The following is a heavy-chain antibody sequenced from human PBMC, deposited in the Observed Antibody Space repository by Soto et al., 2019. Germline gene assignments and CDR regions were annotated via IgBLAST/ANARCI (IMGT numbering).Heavy chain of an antibody. CDR3: ARRVTVNPSSSFNWFDP. CDR1: GGSISSGDYY. CDR2: IYYSGST. J-gene: IGHJ5*02. D-gene: IGHD6-6*01. Sequence: QVQLQESGPGLVKPSQTLSLTCTVSGGSISSGDYYWSWIRQPPGKGLEWIGYIYYSGSTYYNPSLKSRVTISVDTSKNQFSLKLSSVTAADTAVYYCARRVTVNPSSSFNWFDPWGQGTLVTVSS. V-gene: IGHV4-30-4*01.